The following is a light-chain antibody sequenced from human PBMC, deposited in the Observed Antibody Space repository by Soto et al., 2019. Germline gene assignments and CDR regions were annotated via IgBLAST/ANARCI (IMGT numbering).Light chain of an antibody. V-gene: IGKV3-20*01. J-gene: IGKJ5*01. CDR3: QQYGSSPPT. Sequence: IVLTQSPGTLSLSPGERATLSFRASQTVSSNYLAWYQQKPGQAPRLLIYVASNRATGMPDRFNASGSGTDFTLTISRLEPEDFAVYFCQQYGSSPPTFGQGTRLEMK. CDR2: VAS. CDR1: QTVSSNY.